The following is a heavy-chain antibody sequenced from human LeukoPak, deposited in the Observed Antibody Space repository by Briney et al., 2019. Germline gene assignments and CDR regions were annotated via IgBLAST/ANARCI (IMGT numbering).Heavy chain of an antibody. CDR2: ISAYNGNT. D-gene: IGHD2-15*01. V-gene: IGHV1-18*04. Sequence: GASVKVSCKASGYTFTSYGISWARQAPGQGLEWMGWISAYNGNTNYAQKLQGRVTMITDTSTSTAYMELRSLRSDDTAVYYCAREGYCSGGSCYSDGYYYYGMDVWGKGTTVTVSS. CDR3: AREGYCSGGSCYSDGYYYYGMDV. CDR1: GYTFTSYG. J-gene: IGHJ6*04.